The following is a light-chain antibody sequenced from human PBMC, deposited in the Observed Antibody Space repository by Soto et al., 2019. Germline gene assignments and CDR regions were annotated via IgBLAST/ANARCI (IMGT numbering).Light chain of an antibody. CDR3: CTWYSRLSVWM. J-gene: IGLJ3*02. V-gene: IGLV1-51*01. Sequence: QSVLTQPPSVSAAPGQRVTISCSGSSSNIGNNFVSCYHQLPGTAPKIFIYDNNKRPPGIPDRCSGSKSGTSATLAITGLQNGDEADYYCCTWYSRLSVWMFGGGTKVTVL. CDR2: DNN. CDR1: SSNIGNNF.